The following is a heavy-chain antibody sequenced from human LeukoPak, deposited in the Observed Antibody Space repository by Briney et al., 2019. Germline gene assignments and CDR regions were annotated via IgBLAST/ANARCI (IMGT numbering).Heavy chain of an antibody. CDR3: ARDPPLYGSDAFDI. J-gene: IGHJ3*02. V-gene: IGHV1-18*01. CDR1: GYTFTSYG. Sequence: GASVKVSCKASGYTFTSYGISWVRQAPGQGLEWMGWISAYNGNTNYAQKLQGRVTMTTDTSTSTAYMELRSLRSDDTAVYYCARDPPLYGSDAFDIWGQGTMVTVSS. CDR2: ISAYNGNT. D-gene: IGHD3-10*01.